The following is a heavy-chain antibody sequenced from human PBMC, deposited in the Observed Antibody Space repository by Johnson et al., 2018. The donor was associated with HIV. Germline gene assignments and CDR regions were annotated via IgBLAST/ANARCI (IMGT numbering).Heavy chain of an antibody. V-gene: IGHV3-7*03. CDR1: GFTFSSYA. CDR2: IKQDGSER. CDR3: ARDSRGYYYIPDAFDF. J-gene: IGHJ3*01. D-gene: IGHD3-22*01. Sequence: VQLVESGGGVVQPGRSLRLSCAASGFTFSSYAMHWVRQAPGKGLEWVANIKQDGSERYFVDSVKGRFTISRDNARNSLYLQMNTLRAEDTAVYFCARDSRGYYYIPDAFDFWGQGTMVTVSS.